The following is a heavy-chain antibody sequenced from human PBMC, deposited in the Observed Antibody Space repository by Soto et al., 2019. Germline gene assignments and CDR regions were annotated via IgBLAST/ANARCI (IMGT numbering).Heavy chain of an antibody. D-gene: IGHD3-16*01. Sequence: PSETLSLTCTVSGGSISTYYWSWIRQPPGKGLEWIGYIYYSGSTNYNPSLKSRVTMSVDTSKNQFSLKLSSVTAADTAVYYCARQGVWGTDYFYMDVWGKGTTVTV. CDR2: IYYSGST. CDR1: GGSISTYY. CDR3: ARQGVWGTDYFYMDV. V-gene: IGHV4-59*08. J-gene: IGHJ6*03.